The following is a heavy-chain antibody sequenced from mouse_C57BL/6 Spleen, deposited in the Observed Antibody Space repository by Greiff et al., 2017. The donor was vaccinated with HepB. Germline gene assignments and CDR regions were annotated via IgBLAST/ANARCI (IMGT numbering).Heavy chain of an antibody. CDR3: AREGGSSPYYYAMDY. CDR2: INYDGSST. D-gene: IGHD1-1*01. CDR1: GFTFSDYY. Sequence: VQLKESEGGLVQPGSSMKLSCTASGFTFSDYYMAWVRQVPEKGLEWVANINYDGSSTYYLDSLKSRFIISRDNAKNILYLQMSSLKSEDTATYYCAREGGSSPYYYAMDYWGQGTSVTVSS. J-gene: IGHJ4*01. V-gene: IGHV5-16*01.